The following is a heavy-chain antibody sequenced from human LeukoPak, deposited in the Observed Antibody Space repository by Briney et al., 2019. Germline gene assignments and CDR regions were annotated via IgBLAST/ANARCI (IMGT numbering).Heavy chain of an antibody. CDR2: IYYSGST. D-gene: IGHD4/OR15-4a*01. V-gene: IGHV4-59*12. J-gene: IGHJ4*02. Sequence: SETLSLTCTVSGGSISSYYWSWIRQPPGKGLEWIGYIYYSGSTNYNPSLKSRVTISVDTSKNQFSLKLTSVTALDTAVHYCATTFSDYDYFDYWGQGTLVTVSS. CDR3: ATTFSDYDYFDY. CDR1: GGSISSYY.